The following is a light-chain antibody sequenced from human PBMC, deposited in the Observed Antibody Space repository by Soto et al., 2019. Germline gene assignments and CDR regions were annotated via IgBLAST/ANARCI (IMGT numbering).Light chain of an antibody. V-gene: IGLV7-46*01. J-gene: IGLJ1*01. CDR1: TGAVTNGHY. Sequence: QAVVTQEPSLTVSPGGTVTLTCGSSTGAVTNGHYPYWFQQKPGQAPRTLIYDTTNRHSWTPARFSGSLLGGKAALTLSGAQPEDEAEYYCLLSYYGHYVFGTGTKVTVL. CDR3: LLSYYGHYV. CDR2: DTT.